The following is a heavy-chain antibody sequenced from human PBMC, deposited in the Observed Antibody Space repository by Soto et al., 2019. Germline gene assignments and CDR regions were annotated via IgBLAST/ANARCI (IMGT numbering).Heavy chain of an antibody. CDR3: ARGQVVNFDNWFDP. CDR2: INPNSGHT. V-gene: IGHV1-18*01. Sequence: QIQLLQSGAEVKKPGTSVKVSCQASGYIFTTYGIIWVRQAPGQGLEWMGWINPNSGHTNYAQNLKDIVTMTTDTSTNTAYMELRSLRSNDTAVYFCARGQVVNFDNWFDPWGQGTLVTVSS. J-gene: IGHJ5*02. D-gene: IGHD3-22*01. CDR1: GYIFTTYG.